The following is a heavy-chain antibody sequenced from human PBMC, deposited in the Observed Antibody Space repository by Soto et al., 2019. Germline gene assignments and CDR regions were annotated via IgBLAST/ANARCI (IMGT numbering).Heavy chain of an antibody. CDR1: GGTFSSYT. D-gene: IGHD2-2*03. CDR2: IIPILGIA. V-gene: IGHV1-69*02. Sequence: SVKVSCKASGGTFSSYTISWVRQAPGQGLEWMGRIIPILGIANYAQKFQGRVTITADKSTSTAYMELSSLRSEDTAVYYCARGVDIVVVPAAEDAEYFQHWGQGTLVTVSS. CDR3: ARGVDIVVVPAAEDAEYFQH. J-gene: IGHJ1*01.